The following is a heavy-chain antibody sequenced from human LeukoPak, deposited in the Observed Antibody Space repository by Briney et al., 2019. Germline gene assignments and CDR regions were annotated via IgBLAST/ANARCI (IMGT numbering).Heavy chain of an antibody. Sequence: KPGGSLRLSCAASGFTFSSYSMNWVRQAPGKGLEWVSSISSSYIYYADSVKGRFTISRDNAKNSLYLQMNSLRAEDTAVYYCAREADWGQGTLVTVSS. J-gene: IGHJ4*02. CDR2: ISSSYI. CDR3: AREAD. V-gene: IGHV3-21*01. CDR1: GFTFSSYS.